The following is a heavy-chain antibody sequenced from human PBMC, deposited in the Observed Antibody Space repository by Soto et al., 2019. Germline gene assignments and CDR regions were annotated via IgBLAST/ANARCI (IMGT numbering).Heavy chain of an antibody. CDR3: ARARGGCSGGSCYSGYYYYYYGMDV. V-gene: IGHV6-1*01. J-gene: IGHJ6*02. CDR2: TYYRSKWYN. D-gene: IGHD2-15*01. Sequence: QALSLPFAISGDSVSSNSAACNLIRPSPSRGLEWLGRTYYRSKWYNDYAVSVKSRITINPDTSKNQFSLQLNSVTPEDTAVYYCARARGGCSGGSCYSGYYYYYYGMDVWGQGTTVTVS. CDR1: GDSVSSNSAA.